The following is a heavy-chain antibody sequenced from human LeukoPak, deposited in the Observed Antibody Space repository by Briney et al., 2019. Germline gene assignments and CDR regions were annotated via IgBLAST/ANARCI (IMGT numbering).Heavy chain of an antibody. V-gene: IGHV1-2*02. CDR2: INPNTGAT. CDR1: GYTFTGYY. Sequence: GASVKVSCKPSGYTFTGYYLHWVRQAPGQGLEWMGWINPNTGATIYAEKFQGRVTMTRDTSIDTAYMEMRSLRSDDTAVYYCARVETIFGVVLNNWFDPWGQGTLVTVSS. D-gene: IGHD3-3*01. CDR3: ARVETIFGVVLNNWFDP. J-gene: IGHJ5*02.